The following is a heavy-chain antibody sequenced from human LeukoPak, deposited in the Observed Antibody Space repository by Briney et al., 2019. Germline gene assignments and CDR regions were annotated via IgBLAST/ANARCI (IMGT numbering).Heavy chain of an antibody. CDR3: ARVTSGSGSYYNANYYYYYYMDV. CDR2: INTNTGNP. Sequence: ASVKVSCKASGYTFTSYAMNWVRQAPGQGLEWMGWINTNTGNPTYAQGFTGRFVFSLDTSVSTAYLQISSLKAEDTAVYYCARVTSGSGSYYNANYYYYYYMDVWGKGTTVTVSS. D-gene: IGHD3-10*01. J-gene: IGHJ6*03. CDR1: GYTFTSYA. V-gene: IGHV7-4-1*02.